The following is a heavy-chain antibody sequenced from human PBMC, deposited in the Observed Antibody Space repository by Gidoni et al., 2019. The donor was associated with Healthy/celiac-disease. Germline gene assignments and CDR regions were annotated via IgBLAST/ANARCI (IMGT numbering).Heavy chain of an antibody. CDR1: GGSISSSSYY. D-gene: IGHD3-16*01. V-gene: IGHV4-39*01. J-gene: IGHJ6*02. Sequence: QLQLQESGPGLVKPSETLSLTCTVSGGSISSSSYYGGWFRPPPGKGLEWIGSIYYSGSTYYNPSLKSRVTISVDTSKNQFSLKLSSVTAADTAVYYCASLGYYYYGMDVWGQGTTVTVSS. CDR3: ASLGYYYYGMDV. CDR2: IYYSGST.